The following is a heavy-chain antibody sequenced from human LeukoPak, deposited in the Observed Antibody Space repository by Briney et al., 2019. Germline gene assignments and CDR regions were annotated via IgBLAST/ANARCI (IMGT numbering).Heavy chain of an antibody. D-gene: IGHD2-2*01. V-gene: IGHV4-34*01. CDR3: ARGPDIVVVPAAIYTFDF. Sequence: SSETLSLTCAVYGGSFSGYYWSWIRQPPGKGLEWIGEINHSGSTNYTPSLKSRVTISVDTSKNQFSLKLSSVTAADTAVYYCARGPDIVVVPAAIYTFDFWGQGTLVTVSP. CDR1: GGSFSGYY. CDR2: INHSGST. J-gene: IGHJ4*02.